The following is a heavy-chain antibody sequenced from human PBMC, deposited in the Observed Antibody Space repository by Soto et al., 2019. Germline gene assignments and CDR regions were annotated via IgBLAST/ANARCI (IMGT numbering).Heavy chain of an antibody. CDR2: IYWNDVK. V-gene: IGHV2-5*01. J-gene: IGHJ4*02. D-gene: IGHD2-8*02. CDR1: GFSRRTSGVG. CDR3: AHRWTWLLVY. Sequence: SGPTLVNPTQTLTLTCTFSGFSRRTSGVGVGWIRQPPGKALEWLAAIYWNDVKHYSPSLKSRLTITKDTSKNQVVLTLTNMDPVDTATYYCAHRWTWLLVYWGQGILVTVSS.